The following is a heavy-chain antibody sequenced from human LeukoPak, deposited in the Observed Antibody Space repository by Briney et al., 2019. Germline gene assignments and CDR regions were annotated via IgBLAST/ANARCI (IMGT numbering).Heavy chain of an antibody. D-gene: IGHD3-22*01. Sequence: PGGSLRLSCAASGFTFSSYAMSWVRQAPGKGLEWVSAISGSGGSTYYADSVKGRFTISRDNSKNTLYLQMNSLRAEDTAVYYCAKDWTSDSTSLASYYFDYWGQGTLVTVSS. CDR3: AKDWTSDSTSLASYYFDY. V-gene: IGHV3-23*01. CDR1: GFTFSSYA. J-gene: IGHJ4*02. CDR2: ISGSGGST.